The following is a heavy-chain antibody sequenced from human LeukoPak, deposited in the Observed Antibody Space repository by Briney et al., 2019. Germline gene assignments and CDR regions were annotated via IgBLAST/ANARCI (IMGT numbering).Heavy chain of an antibody. CDR1: GYTFTAYY. V-gene: IGHV1-2*02. D-gene: IGHD3-3*01. CDR3: VRDRSPAPERDFGRGHFDY. CDR2: INPNSGGT. J-gene: IGHJ4*02. Sequence: ASVKVSCKASGYTFTAYYMHWVRQAPGQGLEWMGWINPNSGGTNYAQKFQGKVTMTRDTSISTAYMELSRLRSDDTAVYYCVRDRSPAPERDFGRGHFDYWGQGTLVTVSS.